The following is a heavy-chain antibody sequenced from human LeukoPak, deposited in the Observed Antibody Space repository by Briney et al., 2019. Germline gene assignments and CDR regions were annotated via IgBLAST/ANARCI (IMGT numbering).Heavy chain of an antibody. CDR1: GFTVSSNY. CDR2: IYSGGST. J-gene: IGHJ4*02. Sequence: GGSLRLSCAASGFTVSSNYMSWVRQAPGKGLEWVSVIYSGGSTYYADSVKGRFTISRDNSKNTLYLQMNNLRAEDTAVYYCARGGRDGYNLRNYFDYWGQGTLVTVSS. V-gene: IGHV3-66*01. D-gene: IGHD5-24*01. CDR3: ARGGRDGYNLRNYFDY.